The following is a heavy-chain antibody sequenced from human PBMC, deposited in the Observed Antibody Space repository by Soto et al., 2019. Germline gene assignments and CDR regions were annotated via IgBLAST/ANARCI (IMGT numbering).Heavy chain of an antibody. Sequence: SETLSLTCAVYGGSFRGYYWSWIRQPPGKGLEWIGEINHSGSTNYNPSLKSRVTISVDTSKNQFSLKLSSVTAADTAVYYCARGIVGATRWFDPWGQGTLVTVS. CDR3: ARGIVGATRWFDP. CDR2: INHSGST. J-gene: IGHJ5*02. V-gene: IGHV4-34*01. D-gene: IGHD1-26*01. CDR1: GGSFRGYY.